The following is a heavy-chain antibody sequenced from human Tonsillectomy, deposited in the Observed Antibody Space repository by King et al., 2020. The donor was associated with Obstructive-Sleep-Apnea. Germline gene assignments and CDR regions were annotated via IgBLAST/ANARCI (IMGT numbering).Heavy chain of an antibody. CDR2: ISSDGGNK. CDR3: ARDRVRSLTAAFGMDV. V-gene: IGHV3-30-3*01. J-gene: IGHJ6*02. CDR1: GFTFRSSA. D-gene: IGHD1-14*01. Sequence: VQLVESGGGVVQPGRSLRLSCTASGFTFRSSAMHWVRQAPGEGLEWVTIISSDGGNKDYADSVKGRFIIFRDNSKNTLYLQMNSLTVEDTALYYCARDRVRSLTAAFGMDVWGPGTTVIVSS.